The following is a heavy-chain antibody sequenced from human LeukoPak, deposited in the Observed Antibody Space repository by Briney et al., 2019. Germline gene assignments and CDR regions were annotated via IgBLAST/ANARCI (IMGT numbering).Heavy chain of an antibody. Sequence: ASVKVSCKVSGYTLTELSMHWVRQAPGKGLEWMGGFDPEDGETSYAQKFQGRVTMTRDTSTSTVYMELSSLRSEDTAVYYCASRTFGVLYNWFDPWGQGTLVTVSS. D-gene: IGHD3-3*02. V-gene: IGHV1-24*01. CDR3: ASRTFGVLYNWFDP. CDR2: FDPEDGET. J-gene: IGHJ5*02. CDR1: GYTLTELS.